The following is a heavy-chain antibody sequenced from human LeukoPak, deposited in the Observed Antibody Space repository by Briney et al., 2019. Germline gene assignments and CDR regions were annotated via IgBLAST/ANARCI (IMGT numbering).Heavy chain of an antibody. V-gene: IGHV1-2*02. CDR2: INPNSGGR. Sequence: ASVKVSCKASGYTFTCYYMHWVRQAPGQGLEGMGWINPNSGGRNYAQKFQGRGTMNRDKSISTAYMELSRLRSDDTAAYYCARGVSSVAAAGTGYWGQGTLVTVSS. CDR1: GYTFTCYY. CDR3: ARGVSSVAAAGTGY. D-gene: IGHD6-13*01. J-gene: IGHJ4*02.